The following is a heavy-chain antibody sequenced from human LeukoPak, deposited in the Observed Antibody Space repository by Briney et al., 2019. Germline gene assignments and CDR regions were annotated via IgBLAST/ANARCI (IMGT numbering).Heavy chain of an antibody. CDR2: ISGSGGST. D-gene: IGHD2-15*01. CDR1: GFTFSSYG. CDR3: AKDHIYVDTPYYFDY. J-gene: IGHJ4*02. Sequence: PGGSLRLSCAASGFTFSSYGMHWVRQAPGKGLEWVSAISGSGGSTYYADSVKGRFTISRDNSKNTLYLQMNSLRAEDTAVYYCAKDHIYVDTPYYFDYWGQGTLVTVSS. V-gene: IGHV3-23*01.